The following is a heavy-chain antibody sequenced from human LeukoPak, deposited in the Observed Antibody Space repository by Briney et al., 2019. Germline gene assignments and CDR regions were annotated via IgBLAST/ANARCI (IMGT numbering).Heavy chain of an antibody. J-gene: IGHJ4*02. CDR2: IYTSGST. CDR3: AYSSSWYYYFDY. V-gene: IGHV4-61*02. D-gene: IGHD6-13*01. CDR1: GGSISSSSYY. Sequence: SETLSLTCTVSGGSISSSSYYWSWIRQPAGKGLEWIGRIYTSGSTNYNPSLKSRVTISVDTSKNQFSLKLSSVTAADTAVYYCAYSSSWYYYFDYWGQGTLVTVSS.